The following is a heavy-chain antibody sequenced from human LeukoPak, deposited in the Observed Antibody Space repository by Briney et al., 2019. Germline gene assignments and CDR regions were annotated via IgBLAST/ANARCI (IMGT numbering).Heavy chain of an antibody. CDR2: ISGSGGST. CDR1: GFTFSSYA. Sequence: GGSLRLSCAASGFTFSSYAMSWVRQAPGKGLEWVSAISGSGGSTYYADSVKGRFTISRDNSKNTLYLQRNSLRAEDTAVYYCAKDKPFYYDFWSGYLVWGQGTLVTVSS. J-gene: IGHJ4*02. D-gene: IGHD3-3*01. CDR3: AKDKPFYYDFWSGYLV. V-gene: IGHV3-23*01.